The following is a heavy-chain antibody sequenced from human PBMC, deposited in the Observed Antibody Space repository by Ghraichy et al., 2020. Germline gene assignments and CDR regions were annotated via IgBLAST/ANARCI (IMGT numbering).Heavy chain of an antibody. V-gene: IGHV1-69*13. D-gene: IGHD6-6*01. Sequence: SVKVSCKASGGTFSSYTITWVRLAPGQGLEWMGGIIPIIATAIYAQKFQGRVTITADESTGTAYMELSSLRSEDTAFYYCARGQQLVSSYFDYWGQGTLVTVSS. CDR1: GGTFSSYT. J-gene: IGHJ4*02. CDR2: IIPIIATA. CDR3: ARGQQLVSSYFDY.